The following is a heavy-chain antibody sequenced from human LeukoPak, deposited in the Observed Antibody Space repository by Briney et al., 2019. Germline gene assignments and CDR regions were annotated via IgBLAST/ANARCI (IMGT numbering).Heavy chain of an antibody. D-gene: IGHD3-16*01. V-gene: IGHV5-51*01. CDR2: ISPGDSGI. CDR3: AAGGASAP. Sequence: GESLKISCKGSGYSFTNFWIGWVRQMPGKGLEWMGVISPGDSGIRYSPSFQGQVTISVDKSISTAYPQWSSLKASDSAMYYCAAGGASAPWGQGTLVTVSS. CDR1: GYSFTNFW. J-gene: IGHJ5*02.